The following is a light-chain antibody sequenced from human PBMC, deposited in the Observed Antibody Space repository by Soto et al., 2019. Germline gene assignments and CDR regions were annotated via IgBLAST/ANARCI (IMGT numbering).Light chain of an antibody. Sequence: QSALTQPASVSGSPGQSITISCTGTSSDVGVYNYVSWYQQHPGKAPKLMIYEVSNRPSGVSHRFSGSKSGNTASLIISGLQAEDEADYYCSSYTGISTYVFGTGTKVTVL. CDR3: SSYTGISTYV. CDR2: EVS. CDR1: SSDVGVYNY. J-gene: IGLJ1*01. V-gene: IGLV2-14*01.